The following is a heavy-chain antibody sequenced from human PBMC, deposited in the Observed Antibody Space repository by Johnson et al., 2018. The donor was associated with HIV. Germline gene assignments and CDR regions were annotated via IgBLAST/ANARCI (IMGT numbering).Heavy chain of an antibody. V-gene: IGHV3-15*01. Sequence: VQLVESGGGLVKPGGSLRLSCVASGFTFSDYYMSWIRQAPGKGLEWVGRIKSKTDGGTPDYAAPVKGRFAISRDDSKNTLYLQMSSLKTEDTAVYYCTGVNGDWNDAFDIWGQGPMVTVSS. CDR2: IKSKTDGGTP. CDR3: TGVNGDWNDAFDI. CDR1: GFTFSDYY. J-gene: IGHJ3*02. D-gene: IGHD4-17*01.